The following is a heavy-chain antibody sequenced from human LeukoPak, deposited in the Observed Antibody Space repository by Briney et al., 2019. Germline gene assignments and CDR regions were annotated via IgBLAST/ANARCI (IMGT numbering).Heavy chain of an antibody. CDR3: ATVPVSPPYYYGMDV. D-gene: IGHD3-16*02. Sequence: KPGGSLRLSCAASGFTFSSYSMNWVRQAPGKGLEWVSSISSSSYIYYADSVKGRFTISRDNAKNSLYLQMNSLRAEDTAVYYCATVPVSPPYYYGMDVWGQGTTVTVSS. J-gene: IGHJ6*02. CDR2: ISSSSYI. V-gene: IGHV3-21*01. CDR1: GFTFSSYS.